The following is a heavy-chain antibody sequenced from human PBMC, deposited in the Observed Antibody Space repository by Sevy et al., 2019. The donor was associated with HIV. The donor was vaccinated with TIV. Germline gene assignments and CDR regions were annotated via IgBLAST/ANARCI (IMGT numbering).Heavy chain of an antibody. CDR1: GVSISTYY. Sequence: SETLSLTCTVSGVSISTYYWSWIRQPAGKGLVWIGRIYTSGSTNYNPSLKSRVTMSVDTSKNQFSLNLSSVTAADTAVYYCARGDFWSGYYYYAMDVWGQGTTVTVSS. CDR2: IYTSGST. D-gene: IGHD3-3*01. V-gene: IGHV4-4*07. J-gene: IGHJ6*02. CDR3: ARGDFWSGYYYYAMDV.